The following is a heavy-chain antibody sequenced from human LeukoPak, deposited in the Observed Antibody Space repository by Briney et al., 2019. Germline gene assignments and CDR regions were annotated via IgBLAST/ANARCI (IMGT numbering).Heavy chain of an antibody. CDR1: GGSISSYY. V-gene: IGHV4-59*01. Sequence: SETLSRTCTVSGGSISSYYWSWIRQPPGKGLEWIGYIHYTGSTNYNPSLKSRVTISVDTSKNQFSLELSSVTAADTAVYYCARDTPYSSSWHVWGQGTLVTVSS. J-gene: IGHJ4*02. D-gene: IGHD6-13*01. CDR2: IHYTGST. CDR3: ARDTPYSSSWHV.